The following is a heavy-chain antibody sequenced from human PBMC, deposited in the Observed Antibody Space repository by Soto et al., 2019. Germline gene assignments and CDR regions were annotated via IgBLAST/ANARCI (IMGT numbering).Heavy chain of an antibody. CDR1: GFTFGDYA. CDR2: IRSKAYGGTT. J-gene: IGHJ4*02. D-gene: IGHD1-26*01. Sequence: LRLSCTASGFTFGDYAMSWVRQAPGKGLEWVGFIRSKAYGGTTEYAASVKGRFTISRDDSKSIAYLQMNSLKTEDTAVYYCTRDYIVGANTFDYWGQGTLVTVSS. V-gene: IGHV3-49*04. CDR3: TRDYIVGANTFDY.